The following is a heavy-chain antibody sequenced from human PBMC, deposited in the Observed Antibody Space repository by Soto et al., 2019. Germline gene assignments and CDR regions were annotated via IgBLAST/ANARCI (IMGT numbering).Heavy chain of an antibody. CDR1: GYTFTSYY. CDR3: ARDKGRHVHYYYYYYMDV. D-gene: IGHD3-16*01. Sequence: GASVKVSCKASGYTFTSYYMHWVRQAPGQGLEWMGIINPSGGSTSYAQKFQGRVTMTRDTSTSTVYMELSSLRSEDTAVYYCARDKGRHVHYYYYYYMDVWGKGTTVTVSS. V-gene: IGHV1-46*01. CDR2: INPSGGST. J-gene: IGHJ6*03.